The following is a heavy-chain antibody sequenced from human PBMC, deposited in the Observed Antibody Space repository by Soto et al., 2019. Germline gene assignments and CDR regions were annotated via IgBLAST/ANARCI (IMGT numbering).Heavy chain of an antibody. Sequence: GASVKVSCKASGYTFTGHDLHWVRQAPGQRLEWMGWIKGNGGATKYARKFQGRVTMTRDTSTTTAYPELNSLRSDDTAVYFCARVGSYSDGSSYPYWGQGTLVTVSS. V-gene: IGHV1-2*02. D-gene: IGHD6-6*01. CDR3: ARVGSYSDGSSYPY. CDR1: GYTFTGHD. CDR2: IKGNGGAT. J-gene: IGHJ4*02.